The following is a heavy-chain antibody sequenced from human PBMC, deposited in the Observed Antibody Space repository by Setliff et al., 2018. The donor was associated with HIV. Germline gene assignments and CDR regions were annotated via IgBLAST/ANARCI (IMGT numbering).Heavy chain of an antibody. CDR2: ISAYNGII. CDR1: GYTFTNYG. V-gene: IGHV1-18*01. D-gene: IGHD3-10*01. J-gene: IGHJ6*03. Sequence: ASVKVSCKASGYTFTNYGITWVRQAPGQGLEWMGWISAYNGIINYAQNLQGRVTMTTDTSTRTAYMELRSLRSDDPAVYYCARTSTMVRGVIMDYYYYRDVWGKGSTVTVSS. CDR3: ARTSTMVRGVIMDYYYYRDV.